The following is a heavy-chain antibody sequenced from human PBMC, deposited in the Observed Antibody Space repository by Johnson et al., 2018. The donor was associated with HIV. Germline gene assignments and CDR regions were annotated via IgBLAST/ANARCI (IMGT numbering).Heavy chain of an antibody. D-gene: IGHD2-21*02. J-gene: IGHJ3*02. CDR1: GFTFSSYW. CDR2: IRYDGNNK. CDR3: AKECGGYCYDAFDI. V-gene: IGHV3-30*02. Sequence: QEKLVESGGGLVQPGGSLRLSCAASGFTFSSYWMSWVRQAPGKGLEWVAFIRYDGNNKSYADSVKGRFTISRDNSRSTLYLQMNSLRAEDTAAYYCAKECGGYCYDAFDIWGQGTMVTVSS.